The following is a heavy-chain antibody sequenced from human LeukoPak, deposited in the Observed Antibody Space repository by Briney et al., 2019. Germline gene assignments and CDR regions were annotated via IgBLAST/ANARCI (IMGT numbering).Heavy chain of an antibody. CDR1: GGSISNYY. V-gene: IGHV4-59*12. CDR3: ARDAPGGGYSH. Sequence: SETLSLTCTVSGGSISNYYWTWTRQPPGKGLEWIGYIYYTGSTNYNPSLKSRVTISVDTSKNQFSLKLNSVTAADTAVYYCARDAPGGGYSHWGQGTLVTVSS. CDR2: IYYTGST. D-gene: IGHD3-16*01. J-gene: IGHJ4*02.